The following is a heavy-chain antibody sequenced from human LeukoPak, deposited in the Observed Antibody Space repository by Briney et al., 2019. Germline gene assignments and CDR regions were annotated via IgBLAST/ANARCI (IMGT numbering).Heavy chain of an antibody. CDR2: ISSSSSYL. D-gene: IGHD4-17*01. CDR3: ARSPYGDYGYEDY. CDR1: GFTFSSYS. J-gene: IGHJ4*02. Sequence: GGSLRLSCAASGFTFSSYSRNWVRQAPGKGLEWVSSISSSSSYLYYADSVKGRFTISRDNAQNSLYLHMNRLRAEDTAVYYSARSPYGDYGYEDYWGQGTLVTVSS. V-gene: IGHV3-21*01.